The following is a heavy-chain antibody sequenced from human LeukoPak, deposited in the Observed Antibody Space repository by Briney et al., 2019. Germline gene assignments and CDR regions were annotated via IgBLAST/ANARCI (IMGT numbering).Heavy chain of an antibody. D-gene: IGHD3-10*01. CDR3: HXXRGXGXXYXXGVAKVXXXY. V-gene: IGHV4-39*01. Sequence: SETLSLTCTVSGGSISSSSYYWGWVRQPPGKGLEWIGSIYYSGSTYYNPSLKSRVTISVDTSKNQFSLKLSAVTAAARDGYXXHXXRGXGXXYXXGVAKVXXXYWG. CDR1: GGSISSSSYY. J-gene: IGHJ4*01. CDR2: IYYSGST.